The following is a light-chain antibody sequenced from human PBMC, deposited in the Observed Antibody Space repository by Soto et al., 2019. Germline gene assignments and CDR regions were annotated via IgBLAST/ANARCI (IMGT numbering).Light chain of an antibody. CDR3: HQYGSSAYT. CDR1: QSVTINY. CDR2: GAS. Sequence: EIVLTQSPGTLSLSPGERATLSCRASQSVTINYLAWYQQKPGQAPRLLIYGASSRATGIPDRFSGSGSGTDFTLTISRLEPEDFAVYFCHQYGSSAYTFGQGTKLQIK. V-gene: IGKV3-20*01. J-gene: IGKJ2*01.